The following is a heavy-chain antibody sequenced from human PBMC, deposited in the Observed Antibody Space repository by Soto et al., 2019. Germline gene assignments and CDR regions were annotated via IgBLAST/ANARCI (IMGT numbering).Heavy chain of an antibody. CDR3: ARGQTESYGLEV. Sequence: SETLSLTCTVSGGSISSGGYYWSWIRQHPGKGLEWIGYIYYSGSTYYNPSLKSRVTISVDTSKNQFSLKLSSVTAADTAVYYGARGQTESYGLEVWGQGTKVTVSS. V-gene: IGHV4-31*03. CDR2: IYYSGST. CDR1: GGSISSGGYY. D-gene: IGHD3-10*01. J-gene: IGHJ6*02.